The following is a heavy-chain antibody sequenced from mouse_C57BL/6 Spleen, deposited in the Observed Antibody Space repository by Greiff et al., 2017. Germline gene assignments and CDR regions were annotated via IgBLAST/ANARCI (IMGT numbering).Heavy chain of an antibody. Sequence: QVQLKQPGAELVMPGASVKLSCKASGYTFTSYWMHWVKQRPGQGLEWIGEIDPSDSYTNYNQKFKGKSTLTVYKSSSTAYMQLSSLTSEDSAVYYCARDGGDGYAFDYWGQGTTLTVSS. J-gene: IGHJ2*01. V-gene: IGHV1-69*01. D-gene: IGHD2-2*01. CDR2: IDPSDSYT. CDR3: ARDGGDGYAFDY. CDR1: GYTFTSYW.